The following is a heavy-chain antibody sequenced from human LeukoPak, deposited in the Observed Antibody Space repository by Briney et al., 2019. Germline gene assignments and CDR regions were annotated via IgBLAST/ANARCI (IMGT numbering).Heavy chain of an antibody. Sequence: GGSLRLSCAASGIPFRVYGMHWVRQAPGKGLEWVSFIRYDGSYKYYAGSVKGRFTISRDNSKNTLFLQMNSLKTEDTAIYYCAKSLGFDTNGPPYDWGLGTVVTVSS. CDR3: AKSLGFDTNGPPYD. CDR2: IRYDGSYK. J-gene: IGHJ4*02. V-gene: IGHV3-30*02. D-gene: IGHD2-8*01. CDR1: GIPFRVYG.